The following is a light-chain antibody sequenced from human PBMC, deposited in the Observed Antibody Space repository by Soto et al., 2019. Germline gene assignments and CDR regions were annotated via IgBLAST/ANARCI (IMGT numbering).Light chain of an antibody. J-gene: IGLJ2*01. CDR3: TSYAGSNIPV. V-gene: IGLV2-8*01. Sequence: QSALTQPPSASGSPGQSVTISCTGTSSDVGGYNYVSWYQQHPGKAPKLMIYEVIKRPSGVPDRFSGSRSGNTASLTVSGLQAEDEADYYRTSYAGSNIPVFGGGTKVTVL. CDR1: SSDVGGYNY. CDR2: EVI.